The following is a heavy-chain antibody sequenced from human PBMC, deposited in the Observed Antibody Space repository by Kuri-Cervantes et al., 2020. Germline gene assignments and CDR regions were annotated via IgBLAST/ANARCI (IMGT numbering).Heavy chain of an antibody. D-gene: IGHD3-22*01. CDR3: ARESSSGYYVSLGMDV. V-gene: IGHV3-33*01. CDR1: GFTFSSYG. Sequence: GGSLRLSCAAFGFTFSSYGMHWVRQAPGKGLEWVAVIWYDGSNKYYADSVKGRFTISRDNSKNTLYLQMNSLRAEDTAVYYCARESSSGYYVSLGMDVWGQGTTVTVSS. CDR2: IWYDGSNK. J-gene: IGHJ6*02.